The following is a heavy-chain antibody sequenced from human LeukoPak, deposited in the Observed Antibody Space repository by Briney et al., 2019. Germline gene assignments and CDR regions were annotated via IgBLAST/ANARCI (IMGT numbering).Heavy chain of an antibody. CDR3: AREDRNYYYMDV. CDR1: GVSISSSYSY. D-gene: IGHD2-15*01. CDR2: IYYTGNT. J-gene: IGHJ6*03. Sequence: SETLSLTCTVSGVSISSSYSYWGWIRQPPGMGLEWIGSIYYTGNTYYNASLKSQVSISIDTSKNQFSLKLTSVTAADTAVYYCAREDRNYYYMDVWGKGTTVTVSS. V-gene: IGHV4-39*02.